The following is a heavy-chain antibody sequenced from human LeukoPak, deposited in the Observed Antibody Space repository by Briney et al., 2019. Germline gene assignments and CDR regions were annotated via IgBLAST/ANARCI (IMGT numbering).Heavy chain of an antibody. V-gene: IGHV4-59*12. Sequence: PSETLSLTCTVSGGSISSYYWSWIRQPPGKGLEWIGYIYYSGSTNYNPSLKSRVTISVDTSKNQFSLKLSSVTAADTAVYYCARELMKGYDFWSGESIQDMDVWGKGTTVTVSS. D-gene: IGHD3-3*01. CDR1: GGSISSYY. CDR3: ARELMKGYDFWSGESIQDMDV. J-gene: IGHJ6*03. CDR2: IYYSGST.